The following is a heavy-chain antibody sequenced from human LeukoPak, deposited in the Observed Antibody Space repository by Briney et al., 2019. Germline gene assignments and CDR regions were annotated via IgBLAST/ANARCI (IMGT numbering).Heavy chain of an antibody. J-gene: IGHJ4*02. Sequence: ASVKVSCKASGYTFTSYGISWVRQAPGQGLEWMGWISAYNGNTNYAQKLQGRVTMTTDTSTSTAYMELRRLRSDDPAVYYCARVRVWGSYRPRYFDYWGQGTLVTVSS. CDR1: GYTFTSYG. D-gene: IGHD3-16*02. CDR3: ARVRVWGSYRPRYFDY. CDR2: ISAYNGNT. V-gene: IGHV1-18*01.